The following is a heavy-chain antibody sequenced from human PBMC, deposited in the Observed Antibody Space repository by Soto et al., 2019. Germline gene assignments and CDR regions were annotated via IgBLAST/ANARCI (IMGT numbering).Heavy chain of an antibody. CDR2: ISASGGST. J-gene: IGHJ4*02. V-gene: IGHV3-23*01. Sequence: EVQLLESGGDLVQPGGSLRLSCAASGFTFSSYAMSWVRQAPGKGLEWVSGISASGGSTYYVDSVKGRFTISRDNSKNTLYLQMYSLRAEYTAVYYCALIGQQLIGTKLRDCWGQGTLVAVSS. CDR1: GFTFSSYA. CDR3: ALIGQQLIGTKLRDC. D-gene: IGHD6-13*01.